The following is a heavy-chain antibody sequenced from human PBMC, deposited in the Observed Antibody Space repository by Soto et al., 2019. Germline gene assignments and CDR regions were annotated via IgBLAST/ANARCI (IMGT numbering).Heavy chain of an antibody. D-gene: IGHD3-10*01. V-gene: IGHV1-2*02. CDR3: ARDHSAMTSGMSGRDWFAP. CDR2: INPDGGAT. Sequence: QVQLVQSGAEVKKPGASVKVSCKTSGYTFIDYCIHWVRQAPGQGLEWMVWINPDGGATYYAPNLHSRVTMTRDTSISTAYMELNRLRSDDAAVYYCARDHSAMTSGMSGRDWFAPWCQGTLVIVSS. CDR1: GYTFIDYC. J-gene: IGHJ5*02.